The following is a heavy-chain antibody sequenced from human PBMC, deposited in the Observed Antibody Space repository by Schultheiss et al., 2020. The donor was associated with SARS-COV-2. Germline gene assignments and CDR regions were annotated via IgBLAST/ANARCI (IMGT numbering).Heavy chain of an antibody. D-gene: IGHD6-13*01. CDR2: INHSGST. CDR3: ARHVAAAGTYYYYYYMDV. Sequence: SETLSLTCTVSGGSISSYYWSWIRQPPGKGLEWIGEINHSGSTNYNPSLKSRVTISVDTSKNQFSLKLSSVTAADTAVYYCARHVAAAGTYYYYYYMDVWGKGTTVTVSS. V-gene: IGHV4-59*01. J-gene: IGHJ6*03. CDR1: GGSISSYY.